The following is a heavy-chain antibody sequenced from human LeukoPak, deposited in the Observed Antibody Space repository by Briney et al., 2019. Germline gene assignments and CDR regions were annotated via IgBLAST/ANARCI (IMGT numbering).Heavy chain of an antibody. D-gene: IGHD2-15*01. CDR3: AREGVSGSYYFDY. J-gene: IGHJ4*02. V-gene: IGHV3-66*01. CDR2: IYSGGST. Sequence: PGGSLRLSCAASGFTFSNYAMSWVRQAPGKGLEWVSVIYSGGSTYYADSVKGRSTISRDNSKNTLYLQMNSLRAEDTAVYYRAREGVSGSYYFDYWGQGTLVTVSS. CDR1: GFTFSNYA.